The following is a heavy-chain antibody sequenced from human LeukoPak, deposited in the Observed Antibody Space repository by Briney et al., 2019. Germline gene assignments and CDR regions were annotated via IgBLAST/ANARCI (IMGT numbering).Heavy chain of an antibody. J-gene: IGHJ4*01. CDR1: GFTLSSYS. D-gene: IGHD5-12*01. CDR2: ISSTSSTI. CDR3: ASAYSYGDDY. Sequence: GGSLRLSCAASGFTLSSYSMNWVRQAPGKGLEWVSYISSTSSTIYYADSVKGRFTISRDSAKNSLYLQMNSLRDEDTAVYYCASAYSYGDDYWGQGTLVTVSS. V-gene: IGHV3-48*02.